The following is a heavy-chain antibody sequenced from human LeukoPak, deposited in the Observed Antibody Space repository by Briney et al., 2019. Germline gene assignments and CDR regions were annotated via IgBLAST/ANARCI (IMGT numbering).Heavy chain of an antibody. Sequence: PGESLRLSCAASGFSFSASSMNWVRRAPGKGLGWVSSISSSGTYMFYVDSLKGRFAISRDNANNSLYLQMNNLRAEDTAVYYCARGGGSLNYWGQGILVTVSS. D-gene: IGHD1-1*01. V-gene: IGHV3-21*06. J-gene: IGHJ4*02. CDR1: GFSFSASS. CDR2: ISSSGTYM. CDR3: ARGGGSLNY.